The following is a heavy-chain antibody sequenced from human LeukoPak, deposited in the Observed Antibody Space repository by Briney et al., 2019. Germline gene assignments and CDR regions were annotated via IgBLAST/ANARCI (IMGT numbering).Heavy chain of an antibody. CDR1: GFTFDDYA. Sequence: GGSLRLSCAASGFTFDDYAMHWVRQAPGKGLEWVSGISWNSGSIGYADSVKGRFTISRDNAKNSLYLQMNSLRAEDTALYYCTKDLTGDYYGSGSGSWGQGTLDTVSS. J-gene: IGHJ5*02. CDR3: TKDLTGDYYGSGSGS. D-gene: IGHD3-10*01. CDR2: ISWNSGSI. V-gene: IGHV3-9*01.